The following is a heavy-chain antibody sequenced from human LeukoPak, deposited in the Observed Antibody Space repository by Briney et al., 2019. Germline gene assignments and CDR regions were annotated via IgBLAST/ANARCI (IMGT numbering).Heavy chain of an antibody. J-gene: IGHJ5*02. V-gene: IGHV4-4*07. D-gene: IGHD6-19*01. CDR2: IYTSGST. CDR3: ARSPSSGWYEPLNWFDP. CDR1: GGSISSYY. Sequence: SQTLSLTCTVSGGSISSYYWSWIRQPAGKGLGWIGRIYTSGSTNYNPSLKSRVTMSVDTSKNQFSLKLSSVTAADTAVYYCARSPSSGWYEPLNWFDPWGQGTLVTVSS.